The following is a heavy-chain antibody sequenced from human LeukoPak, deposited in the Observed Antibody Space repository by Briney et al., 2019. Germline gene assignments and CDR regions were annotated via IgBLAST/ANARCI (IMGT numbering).Heavy chain of an antibody. V-gene: IGHV3-23*01. D-gene: IGHD1-1*01. CDR3: TKDRNWRDFDY. J-gene: IGHJ4*02. CDR2: ISGSGATT. Sequence: GGSLRLSCAASGFTFSNYAISWVRQAPGKGLEWVSAISGSGATTYYADSVKGRFSISRDNSGNTLYLQMNSLRAEDTAIYYCTKDRNWRDFDYWGQGTLVTVSS. CDR1: GFTFSNYA.